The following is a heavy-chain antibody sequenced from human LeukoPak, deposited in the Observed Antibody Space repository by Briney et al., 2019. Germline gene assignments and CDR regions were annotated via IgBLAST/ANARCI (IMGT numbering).Heavy chain of an antibody. CDR1: GGTFSTYA. V-gene: IGHV1-69*04. J-gene: IGHJ5*02. D-gene: IGHD5-12*01. CDR3: ARDLRNSNWCDP. CDR2: IIPILGIA. Sequence: GASVKVSCKASGGTFSTYAISWVRQAPGQGLEWMGRIIPILGIANYAQSFQGRVTITADKSTSPAYMELSSLISKHTAVYYCARDLRNSNWCDPWGQGTLVTVSS.